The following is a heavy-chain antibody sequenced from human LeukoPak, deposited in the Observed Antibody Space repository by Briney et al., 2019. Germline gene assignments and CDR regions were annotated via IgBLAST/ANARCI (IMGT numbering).Heavy chain of an antibody. V-gene: IGHV1-18*01. J-gene: IGHJ4*02. CDR1: GYTFTSYG. D-gene: IGHD6-13*01. CDR2: ISAYNGNT. CDR3: ARDGEGSSWYSLADFGY. Sequence: GASVKVSCKASGYTFTSYGISWVRQAPGQGLEWMGWISAYNGNTNYAQKLQGRVTMTTDTSTSTAYMELRSLRSDDTAVYYCARDGEGSSWYSLADFGYWGQGTLVTVSS.